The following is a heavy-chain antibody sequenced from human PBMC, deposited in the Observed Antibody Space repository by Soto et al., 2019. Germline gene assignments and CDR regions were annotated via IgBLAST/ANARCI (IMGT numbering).Heavy chain of an antibody. D-gene: IGHD2-21*02. Sequence: QVQLQESGPGLVKPSQTLSLTCIVSGGSISSGTYYWSWIRQHPGKGLEWIGYIHYSGNTYYNPSLKGRVTLSVDTSKNQFSLKLSSVTAADTAVYYCARGSASDSVDYWGQGTLVTVSS. CDR3: ARGSASDSVDY. J-gene: IGHJ4*02. CDR1: GGSISSGTYY. V-gene: IGHV4-31*03. CDR2: IHYSGNT.